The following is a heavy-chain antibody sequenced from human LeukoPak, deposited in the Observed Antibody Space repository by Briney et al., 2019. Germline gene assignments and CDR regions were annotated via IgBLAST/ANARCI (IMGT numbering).Heavy chain of an antibody. CDR3: ARAAKWEFYQCYMDV. CDR2: ISNGSGNR. V-gene: IGHV3-48*01. D-gene: IGHD1-26*01. Sequence: PGGSLRLSCVASEFTFSSYSMIWVRQAPGKGLEWISYISNGSGNRYYADSVKGRFTISRDNAKNLPYLQMNSLRADDTAVYHCARAAKWEFYQCYMDVWGKGTAVAVSS. J-gene: IGHJ6*03. CDR1: EFTFSSYS.